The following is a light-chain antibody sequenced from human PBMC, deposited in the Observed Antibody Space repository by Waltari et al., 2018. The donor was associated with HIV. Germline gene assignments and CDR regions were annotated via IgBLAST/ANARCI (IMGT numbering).Light chain of an antibody. Sequence: ALTPARPVAGAPGPAGTHPCPGTSRDVWGFNYVSRYQQHPGKAPKLMIYDVSKRPSGVPDRFSGSKSGNTASLTISGLQAEDEADFYCCSYAGDYTFRFGGGTKLTVL. CDR1: SRDVWGFNY. CDR2: DVS. CDR3: CSYAGDYTFR. V-gene: IGLV2-11*02. J-gene: IGLJ3*02.